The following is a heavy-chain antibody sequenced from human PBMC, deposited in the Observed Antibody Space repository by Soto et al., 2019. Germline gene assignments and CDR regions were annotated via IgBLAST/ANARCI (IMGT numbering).Heavy chain of an antibody. CDR1: GGSFSGYY. CDR3: ARGSEVDTAMVLDY. J-gene: IGHJ4*01. Sequence: PSETLSLTCAVYGGSFSGYYWSWIRQPPGKGLEWIGEINHSGSTNYNPSLKSRVTISVDRSKNQFSLKLSSVTAAGTAVYYCARGSEVDTAMVLDYWGQGTLVTVSS. D-gene: IGHD5-18*01. V-gene: IGHV4-34*01. CDR2: INHSGST.